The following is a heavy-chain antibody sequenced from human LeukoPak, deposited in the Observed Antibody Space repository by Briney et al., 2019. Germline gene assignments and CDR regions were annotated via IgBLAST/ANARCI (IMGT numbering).Heavy chain of an antibody. V-gene: IGHV3-21*01. Sequence: KPGGSLRLSCAASGFTFSSYSMNWVRQAPGKGLEWVSSISSSSSYIYYADSVKGRFTISRDNAKNPLYLQMNSLRAEDTAVYYCARGIKYSYASSDYWGQGTLVTVSS. D-gene: IGHD5-18*01. J-gene: IGHJ4*02. CDR2: ISSSSSYI. CDR1: GFTFSSYS. CDR3: ARGIKYSYASSDY.